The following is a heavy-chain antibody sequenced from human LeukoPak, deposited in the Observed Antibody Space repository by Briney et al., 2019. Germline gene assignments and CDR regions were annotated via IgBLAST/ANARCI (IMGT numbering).Heavy chain of an antibody. CDR3: ARDNYGMDV. CDR2: LYADGGT. Sequence: GGSLTLSCAASGFIVSTNYMNWVRQAPGKGLEWVSVLYADGGTAYADSVKGRFTVSRDNSKNTLYLQMNSLRVEDTAVYYCARDNYGMDVWGQGTTVTVSS. CDR1: GFIVSTNY. V-gene: IGHV3-66*01. J-gene: IGHJ6*02.